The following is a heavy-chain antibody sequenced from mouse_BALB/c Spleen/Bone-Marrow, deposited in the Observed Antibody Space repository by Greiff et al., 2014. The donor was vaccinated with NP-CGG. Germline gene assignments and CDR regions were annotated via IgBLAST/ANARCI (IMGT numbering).Heavy chain of an antibody. CDR2: INPSSGYT. D-gene: IGHD2-1*01. V-gene: IGHV1-4*01. J-gene: IGHJ4*01. CDR3: ARVYGNYDAMAF. CDR1: GYTFTTYT. Sequence: QVQLQQSGAELARPGASVKMSCRASGYTFTTYTMHWVKQRPGQGLEWIGYINPSSGYTYYNQKFKDKATLTADKSSSAAYLQLSSLASDDYAVYYYARVYGNYDAMAFWGQGTSVTVSS.